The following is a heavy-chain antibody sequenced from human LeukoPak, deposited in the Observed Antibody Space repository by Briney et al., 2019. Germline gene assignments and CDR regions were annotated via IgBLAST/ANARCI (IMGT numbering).Heavy chain of an antibody. D-gene: IGHD3-16*01. CDR3: AKDGGVGFDY. CDR2: ISGSGDNT. Sequence: GGSLRLSCAASGFSFSSYAMSWVRQAPGKGLEWVSSISGSGDNTYYAESVKGRFTISRDNSKNTLFLQMNSLRAEDTAVYYCAKDGGVGFDYWGQGTLVTVSS. V-gene: IGHV3-23*01. CDR1: GFSFSSYA. J-gene: IGHJ4*02.